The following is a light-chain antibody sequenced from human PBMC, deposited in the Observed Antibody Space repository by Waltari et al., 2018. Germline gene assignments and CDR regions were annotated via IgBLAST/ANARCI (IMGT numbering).Light chain of an antibody. Sequence: QAVLTQPSSLSASPGASASLTCTLRSGLNVGTYRISWYQQKSGSPPQYLLRYKSDSDKQQGSGVPSRFSGSKDASANAGILLISGLQSEDEADYYCMIWYSSAWVFGGGTKLTVL. CDR2: YKSDSDK. V-gene: IGLV5-45*03. CDR3: MIWYSSAWV. CDR1: SGLNVGTYR. J-gene: IGLJ3*02.